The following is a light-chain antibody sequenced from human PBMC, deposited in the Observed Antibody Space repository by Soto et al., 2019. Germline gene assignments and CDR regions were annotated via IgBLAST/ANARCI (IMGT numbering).Light chain of an antibody. J-gene: IGKJ2*01. CDR3: QQSYRTPYT. CDR2: DAS. Sequence: EIVLTQSPATLSLSPGERATLSCRASQSVSSYLAWYQQKPGQAPRLLIYDASNRATGIPARFSGSGSGTDFTLTISSLEPEDFATYYCQQSYRTPYTFGQGTKV. V-gene: IGKV3-11*01. CDR1: QSVSSY.